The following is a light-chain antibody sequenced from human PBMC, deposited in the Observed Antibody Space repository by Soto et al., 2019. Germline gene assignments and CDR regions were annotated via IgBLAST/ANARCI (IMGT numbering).Light chain of an antibody. CDR1: SSDIGGYEY. V-gene: IGLV2-14*01. CDR2: GVT. Sequence: QSALTQPASVSGSPGQSITISCSGTSSDIGGYEYVSWYQQHPGKAPKLMIYGVTNRPSGVSDRFSGSKSGNTASLTISGLQAEDEADYFCSSYSTSSAPYVFGPGTKVTVL. CDR3: SSYSTSSAPYV. J-gene: IGLJ1*01.